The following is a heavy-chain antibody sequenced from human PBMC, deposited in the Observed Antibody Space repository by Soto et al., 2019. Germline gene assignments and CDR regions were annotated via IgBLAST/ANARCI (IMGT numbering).Heavy chain of an antibody. CDR1: SGSINSFY. J-gene: IGHJ4*02. D-gene: IGHD1-7*01. CDR2: IHSSGTT. V-gene: IGHV4-4*07. CDR3: ARDRIIGTSYSDY. Sequence: SETLSLTCTVSSGSINSFYWSWIRQPAGKGLEWIGRIHSSGTTNYNPSLKSRVTMSVDTSRNQFSLKLTSVTAADTAVYYCARDRIIGTSYSDYWGQGVRVTASS.